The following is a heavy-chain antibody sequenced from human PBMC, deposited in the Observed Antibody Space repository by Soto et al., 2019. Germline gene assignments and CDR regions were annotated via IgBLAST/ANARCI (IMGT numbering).Heavy chain of an antibody. Sequence: PWGSLRLSCEASGFTVSNCAMSWVRQAPGKGLEWVSGISGTGRTTFYTDSVKGRFTISRDNSKNTVYLQMNSLRDDDTAVYYCAKGNTSGWYFFDHWGQGSLVTVSS. CDR2: ISGTGRTT. CDR1: GFTVSNCA. D-gene: IGHD6-19*01. CDR3: AKGNTSGWYFFDH. V-gene: IGHV3-23*01. J-gene: IGHJ4*02.